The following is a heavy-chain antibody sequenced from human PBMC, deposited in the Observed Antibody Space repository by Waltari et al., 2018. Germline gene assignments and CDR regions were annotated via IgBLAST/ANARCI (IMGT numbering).Heavy chain of an antibody. CDR1: GFTLASYW. Sequence: EVQLVESGGGLVQPGGSLRLSCAASGFTLASYWTNWVRQAPGKGKEGVANINEDERKRSFVDSVKGRFTISRDNAKNTLYLQMNSLRVEDTAVYYCARGRSETYRGGVFDIWGQGTMVTVSS. D-gene: IGHD1-26*01. V-gene: IGHV3-7*01. J-gene: IGHJ3*02. CDR3: ARGRSETYRGGVFDI. CDR2: INEDERKR.